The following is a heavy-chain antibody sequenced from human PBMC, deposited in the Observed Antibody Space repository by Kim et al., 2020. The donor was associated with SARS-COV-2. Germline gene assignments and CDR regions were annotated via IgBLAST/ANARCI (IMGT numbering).Heavy chain of an antibody. V-gene: IGHV3-30-3*01. CDR3: ARDRLHLGELSLSRPDY. CDR1: GFTFSSYV. Sequence: GGSLRLSCAASGFTFSSYVMHWVRQAPGKGLEWVAVISYDGSNKYYADSVKGRFTISRDNSKNTLYLQMNSLRAEDTAVYYCARDRLHLGELSLSRPDYWGQGTLVTVSS. D-gene: IGHD3-16*02. J-gene: IGHJ4*02. CDR2: ISYDGSNK.